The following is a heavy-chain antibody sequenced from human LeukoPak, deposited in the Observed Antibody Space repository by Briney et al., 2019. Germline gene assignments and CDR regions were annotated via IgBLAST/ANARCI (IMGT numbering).Heavy chain of an antibody. D-gene: IGHD6-19*01. Sequence: AGGSLRLSCAASGLTFRRYSMNWVRQAPGKGLEWVSSVSSDSSYIHYADSVKGRFTISRDNTRNSLYLQMNSLRDEDTAVYYCARDAEAGPDYWGQGTLVTVSS. V-gene: IGHV3-21*01. J-gene: IGHJ4*02. CDR2: VSSDSSYI. CDR1: GLTFRRYS. CDR3: ARDAEAGPDY.